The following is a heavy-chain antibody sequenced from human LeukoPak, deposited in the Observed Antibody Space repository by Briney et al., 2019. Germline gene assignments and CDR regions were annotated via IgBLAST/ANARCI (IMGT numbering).Heavy chain of an antibody. V-gene: IGHV3-23*01. CDR1: GFTFSSYA. Sequence: GGSLRLSCAASGFTFSSYAMYWVRQAPGKGLGWVSGIFGSGGSTHYADSVKGRFTISRDNSNNTVYLQMNSLRAEDTAVYYCAKTTTRYSSGRYPGRPVDYWGQGTLVTVSS. D-gene: IGHD6-19*01. CDR2: IFGSGGST. CDR3: AKTTTRYSSGRYPGRPVDY. J-gene: IGHJ4*02.